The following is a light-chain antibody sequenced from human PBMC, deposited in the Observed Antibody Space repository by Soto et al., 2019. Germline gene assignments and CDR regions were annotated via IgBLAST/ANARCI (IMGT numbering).Light chain of an antibody. V-gene: IGKV3-20*01. CDR2: GAS. J-gene: IGKJ5*01. CDR1: QYIGST. CDR3: QHFGSSPPVI. Sequence: ETVLTQSPATLSVSPGDRATLSCRASQYIGSTIAWYQQRRGQAPRLLVYGASNRAAGIPDRFRGSGSGSEFSLTISGLESEDFAVYFCQHFGSSPPVIFGQGTRLEIK.